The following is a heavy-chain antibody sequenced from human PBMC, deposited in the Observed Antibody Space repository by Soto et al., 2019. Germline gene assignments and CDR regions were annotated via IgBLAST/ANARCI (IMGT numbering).Heavy chain of an antibody. Sequence: GGSLRLSCSVPRVIFSSYAMHWVRQAPGKGLEYVASISSEGASTYYADSVKGRFIISRDNSKNTLYLQMSSLRAEDTAVYYCVKDRYVDYWGQGILVTVSS. J-gene: IGHJ4*02. V-gene: IGHV3-64D*06. CDR3: VKDRYVDY. CDR2: ISSEGAST. CDR1: RVIFSSYA.